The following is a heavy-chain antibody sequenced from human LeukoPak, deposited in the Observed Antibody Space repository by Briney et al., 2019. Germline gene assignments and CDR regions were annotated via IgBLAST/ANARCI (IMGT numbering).Heavy chain of an antibody. Sequence: SQTLSLTCAVSGGSISSGGYSWSWIRQPPGKGLEWIGYIYHSGSTYYNPSLKSRVTISVDRSKNQFSLKLSSMTAADTAVYYCARDGGIAARPYYYYYYMDVWGKGTTVTVSS. CDR3: ARDGGIAARPYYYYYYMDV. D-gene: IGHD6-6*01. J-gene: IGHJ6*03. CDR1: GGSISSGGYS. V-gene: IGHV4-30-2*01. CDR2: IYHSGST.